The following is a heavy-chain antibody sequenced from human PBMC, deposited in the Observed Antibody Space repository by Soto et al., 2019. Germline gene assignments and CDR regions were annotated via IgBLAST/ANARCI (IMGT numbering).Heavy chain of an antibody. CDR1: GGPITAQY. V-gene: IGHV4-4*07. CDR3: TRDVYYNSNNWFVP. CDR2: IYSSGTT. Sequence: SETLSLTCTVSGGPITAQYWSWIRQPAGKGLEWIGRIYSSGTTNYNPSLRSRVTMSVDTSKNQFSLRLSSVTAADTAVYYCTRDVYYNSNNWFVPWGQGTLVTVSS. D-gene: IGHD3-22*01. J-gene: IGHJ5*02.